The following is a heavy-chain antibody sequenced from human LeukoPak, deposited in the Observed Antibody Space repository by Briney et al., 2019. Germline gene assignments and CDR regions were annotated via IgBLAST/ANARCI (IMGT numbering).Heavy chain of an antibody. Sequence: GGSLRLSCAASGFTFSTYAMSWVRQAPGKGLEWVSSISGNGGYTYYADSVKGRFTISRDNSKNTLYLQMISLRAEDTAIYYCVHYYFDYWGQGTLVTVSS. CDR2: ISGNGGYT. CDR1: GFTFSTYA. CDR3: VHYYFDY. V-gene: IGHV3-23*01. J-gene: IGHJ4*02.